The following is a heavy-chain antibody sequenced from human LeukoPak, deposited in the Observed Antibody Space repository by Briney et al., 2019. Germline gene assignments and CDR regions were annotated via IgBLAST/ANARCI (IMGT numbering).Heavy chain of an antibody. CDR2: IYHSGST. CDR1: GGSISSGGYY. D-gene: IGHD3-3*01. V-gene: IGHV4-30-2*01. J-gene: IGHJ4*02. CDR3: ARGQFWSGYYRRGDYFDY. Sequence: SQTLSLTCTVSGGSISSGGYYWSWIRQPPGKGLEWIGYIYHSGSTYYNPSLKSRVTISVDRSKNQFSLKLSSVTAADTAVYYCARGQFWSGYYRRGDYFDYWGQGTLVTVSS.